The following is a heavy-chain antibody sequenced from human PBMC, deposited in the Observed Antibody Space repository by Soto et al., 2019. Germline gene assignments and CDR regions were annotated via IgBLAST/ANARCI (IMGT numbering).Heavy chain of an antibody. V-gene: IGHV1-18*03. CDR3: ARGPRYCSTTTCFSGITWFDS. D-gene: IGHD2-2*01. CDR2: ISSFNENT. Sequence: AASVKVSCKASGYTFTSYGISWVRQAPGQGLEWMGWISSFNENTNYAQNVQGRVTLTTDKSSSTTYLELRGLRSDDMAVYYCARGPRYCSTTTCFSGITWFDSWGQGTLVTVSS. CDR1: GYTFTSYG. J-gene: IGHJ5*01.